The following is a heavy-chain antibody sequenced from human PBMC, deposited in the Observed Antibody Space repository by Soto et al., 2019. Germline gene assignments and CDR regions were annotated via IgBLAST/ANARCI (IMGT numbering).Heavy chain of an antibody. V-gene: IGHV1-18*01. D-gene: IGHD1-7*01. CDR2: ISAYNGNT. CDR1: GYTFTSYG. Sequence: ASVKVSCKASGYTFTSYGISWVRQAPGQGLEWMGWISAYNGNTNYAQKLQGRVTMTTDTSTSTAYMELRSLRSDDTAVYYCARDDHGTGTTHYWGQGALVTVSS. CDR3: ARDDHGTGTTHY. J-gene: IGHJ4*02.